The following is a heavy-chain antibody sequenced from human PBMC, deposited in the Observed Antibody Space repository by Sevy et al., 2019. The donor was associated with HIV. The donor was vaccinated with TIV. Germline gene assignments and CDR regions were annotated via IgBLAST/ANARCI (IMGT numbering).Heavy chain of an antibody. CDR1: GFTFSSYS. D-gene: IGHD4-17*01. Sequence: GGSLRLSCAASGFTFSSYSMNWVRQAPGKGLEWVSSISSSSSYIYYADSVKGRFTISRDNAKNSLYLQMNSLRAEDTAVYYCARDALTTDDYYYYGMDVWGQWTTVTVSS. CDR2: ISSSSSYI. CDR3: ARDALTTDDYYYYGMDV. J-gene: IGHJ6*02. V-gene: IGHV3-21*01.